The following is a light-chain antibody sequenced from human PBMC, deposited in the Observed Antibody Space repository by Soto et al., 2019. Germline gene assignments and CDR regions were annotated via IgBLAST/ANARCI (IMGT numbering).Light chain of an antibody. Sequence: TQSPGTLSVSPGERVILSCRASQTLRNKLAWYQQKPGKAPKLLIYAASSLQSGVPSRFTGSGSGTDFTLTISSLQPEDFATYYCQQSHGIPYTFGQGTKLEIK. CDR3: QQSHGIPYT. J-gene: IGKJ2*01. V-gene: IGKV1-39*01. CDR1: QTLRNK. CDR2: AAS.